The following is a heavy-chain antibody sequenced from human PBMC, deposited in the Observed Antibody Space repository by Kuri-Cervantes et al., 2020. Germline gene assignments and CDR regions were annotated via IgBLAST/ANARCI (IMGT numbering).Heavy chain of an antibody. CDR1: GFTFSSFD. CDR2: IRASGSNT. Sequence: GGALRLSCAAAGFTFSSFDMSWGRQAPGKGLEWVSGIRASGSNTYYAASVKGRFTISRDNSKNTLYLQMNSLRAEDTAVYYCVREDSRWGQGTMVTVSS. CDR3: VREDSR. D-gene: IGHD2-15*01. J-gene: IGHJ3*01. V-gene: IGHV3-23*01.